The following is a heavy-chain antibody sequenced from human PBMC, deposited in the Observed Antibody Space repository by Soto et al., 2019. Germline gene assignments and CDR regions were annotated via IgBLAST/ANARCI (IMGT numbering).Heavy chain of an antibody. V-gene: IGHV1-3*01. CDR3: ARAGAQLWLDAFDI. Sequence: ASVKVSCQASGYTFSSYVMHWVRQAPGQRLEWMGWINAGNGNTKYSQKFQGRVIIVRDTSASTAYMELSSLRSEDTAVYYCARAGAQLWLDAFDIWGQGTVVTVSS. J-gene: IGHJ3*02. CDR2: INAGNGNT. D-gene: IGHD5-18*01. CDR1: GYTFSSYV.